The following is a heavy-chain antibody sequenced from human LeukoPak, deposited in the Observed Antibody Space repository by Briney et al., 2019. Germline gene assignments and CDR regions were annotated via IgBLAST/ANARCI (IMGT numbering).Heavy chain of an antibody. J-gene: IGHJ4*02. CDR3: ARDPRWGAAAGSRGFDY. V-gene: IGHV3-7*01. CDR1: GFTFSSYW. CDR2: VKQDGSEK. D-gene: IGHD6-13*01. Sequence: GGSLRLSCAASGFTFSSYWMSWVRQAPGKGLEWVANVKQDGSEKYYVDSVKGRFTISRDNAKNSLYLQMSSLRAEDTAVYYCARDPRWGAAAGSRGFDYWGQGTLVTVSS.